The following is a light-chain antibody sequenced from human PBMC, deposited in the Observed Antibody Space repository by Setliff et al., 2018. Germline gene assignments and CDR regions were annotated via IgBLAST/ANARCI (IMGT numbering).Light chain of an antibody. CDR2: AAS. V-gene: IGKV1-39*01. J-gene: IGKJ1*01. CDR3: QQSHSVPRT. Sequence: DIQVTQSPASLSAPVGDRVTITCQTSQSVNDFLNWYQQEPGKAPRLLIYAASALHDGVSSRFTGGGSETEFTLTISDLQPEDFATYYCQQSHSVPRTFGQGTKVDIK. CDR1: QSVNDF.